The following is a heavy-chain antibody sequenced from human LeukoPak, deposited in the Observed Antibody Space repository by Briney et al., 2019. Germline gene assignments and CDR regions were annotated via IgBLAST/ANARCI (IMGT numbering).Heavy chain of an antibody. CDR3: AKDSSSWYFDY. Sequence: SGGSLRLSCAASGFTFSSYAMNWVRQAPGKGLEWVSAISGSGGNTYYADSVKGRFTISRDNSNNTLYLQMNSLRAEDTAVYYYAKDSSSWYFDYWGQGTLVTVSS. D-gene: IGHD6-13*01. V-gene: IGHV3-23*01. CDR2: ISGSGGNT. CDR1: GFTFSSYA. J-gene: IGHJ4*02.